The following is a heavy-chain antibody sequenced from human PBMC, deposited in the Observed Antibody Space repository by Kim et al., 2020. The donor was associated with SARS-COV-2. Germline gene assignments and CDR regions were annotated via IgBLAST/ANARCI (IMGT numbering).Heavy chain of an antibody. CDR3: VKDLYRTSPGLLGY. CDR2: MTSDGGGT. D-gene: IGHD1-26*01. CDR1: GFTFSSSC. J-gene: IGHJ4*02. V-gene: IGHV3-64D*06. Sequence: GGSLRLSYAASGFTFSSSCMHWVRQAPGRGLECVSAMTSDGGGTYYANSVEGRFTVSRDNSKNTLYLQMTSLRAEDTAVYYCVKDLYRTSPGLLGYGGQG.